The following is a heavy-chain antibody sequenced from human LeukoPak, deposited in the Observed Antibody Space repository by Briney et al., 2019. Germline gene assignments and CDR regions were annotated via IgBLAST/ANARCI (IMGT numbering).Heavy chain of an antibody. CDR1: GGSISSYY. J-gene: IGHJ4*02. D-gene: IGHD4-17*01. V-gene: IGHV4-59*08. CDR3: ARHLGLRRPTSPFDY. Sequence: PSETLSLTCTVSGGSISSYYWSWIRQPPGKGLEWIGYIYYSGSTNYNPSLKSRVTISVDTSKNQFSLKLSSVTAADTAVYYCARHLGLRRPTSPFDYWVQGTLVTVSS. CDR2: IYYSGST.